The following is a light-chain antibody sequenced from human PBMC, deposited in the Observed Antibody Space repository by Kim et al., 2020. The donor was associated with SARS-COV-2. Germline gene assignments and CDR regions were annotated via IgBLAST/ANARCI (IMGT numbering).Light chain of an antibody. V-gene: IGLV3-21*04. J-gene: IGLJ3*02. CDR2: YDS. CDR3: QVWDSSSDHWV. CDR1: NIGSKS. Sequence: SYELTQPPSVSVAPGKTARITCGGNNIGSKSVHWYQQKPGQAPVLVIYYDSDRLSGIPERFSGSNSGNTATLTNSRVEAGDEADYYCQVWDSSSDHWVFGVGTQLTVL.